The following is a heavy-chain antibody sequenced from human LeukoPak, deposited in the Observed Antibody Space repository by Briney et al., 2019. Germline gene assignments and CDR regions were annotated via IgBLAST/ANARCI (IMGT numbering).Heavy chain of an antibody. Sequence: RPGGPLRLSCAASGFTFSSYAMSWVRQAPGKGLEWVSAISGSGGSTYYADSVKGRFTISRDNAKNTLYLQMNSLRAEDTAVYYCARGPHRLGSMVRGVISPRRSFDYWGQGTLVTVSS. V-gene: IGHV3-23*01. CDR3: ARGPHRLGSMVRGVISPRRSFDY. CDR2: ISGSGGST. D-gene: IGHD3-10*01. CDR1: GFTFSSYA. J-gene: IGHJ4*02.